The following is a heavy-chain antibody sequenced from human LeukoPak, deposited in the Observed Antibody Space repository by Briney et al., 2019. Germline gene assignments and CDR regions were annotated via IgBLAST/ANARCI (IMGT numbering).Heavy chain of an antibody. V-gene: IGHV3-23*01. D-gene: IGHD2-15*01. CDR2: ITSSGDTT. CDR1: GFSFNRDP. CDR3: AKGYCGGSSCYGARHY. Sequence: GGSLSLSCAVSGFSFNRDPMSWVRQAPGKGLELVSAITSSGDTTSYADSVMGRFTISRDNSTNTLYLQMNSLRAEDTAATFRAKGYCGGSSCYGARHYWGQGNRVTV. J-gene: IGHJ1*01.